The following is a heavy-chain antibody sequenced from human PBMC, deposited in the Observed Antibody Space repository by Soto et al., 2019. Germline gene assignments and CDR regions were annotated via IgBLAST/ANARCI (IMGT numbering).Heavy chain of an antibody. D-gene: IGHD3-22*01. V-gene: IGHV1-69*08. Sequence: QVQLVQSGAEVKKPGFSVKVSCKASWGTFSTFTITLVRQAPWQGLGLMGRILPIIGIINYAQKFQGRVTITADKFTGTAYMELTRLRSDYTAVYYCAGDSDSHYNDSHASSYPWGQGTLVTVSS. CDR1: WGTFSTFT. CDR3: AGDSDSHYNDSHASSYP. CDR2: ILPIIGII. J-gene: IGHJ5*02.